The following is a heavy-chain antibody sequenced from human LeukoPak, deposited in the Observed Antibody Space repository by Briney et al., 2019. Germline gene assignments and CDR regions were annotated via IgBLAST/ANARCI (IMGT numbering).Heavy chain of an antibody. CDR2: IYPGDSDT. CDR3: ARPGSSGWYAHAFDI. CDR1: GYSFTSYW. D-gene: IGHD6-19*01. Sequence: GESLKISCKGSGYSFTSYWIGWVRQMPGKGLEWMGIIYPGDSDTRYSPSFQGQVTISADKSISTAYLQWSSLKASDTAMYYCARPGSSGWYAHAFDIWGQGTTVTVSS. J-gene: IGHJ3*02. V-gene: IGHV5-51*01.